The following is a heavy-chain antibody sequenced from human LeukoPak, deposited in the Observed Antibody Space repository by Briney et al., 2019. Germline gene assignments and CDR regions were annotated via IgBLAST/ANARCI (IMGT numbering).Heavy chain of an antibody. CDR2: IYSDNT. CDR3: AKGSGSLFLLTYYFDY. D-gene: IGHD3-10*01. CDR1: GFTVSSNS. V-gene: IGHV3-53*01. J-gene: IGHJ4*02. Sequence: GGSLRLSCTVSGFTVSSNSMSWVRQAPGKGLEWVSFIYSDNTHYSDSVKGRFTISRDNSKNTLYLQMNSLRAEDTAVYYCAKGSGSLFLLTYYFDYWGQGTLVTVSS.